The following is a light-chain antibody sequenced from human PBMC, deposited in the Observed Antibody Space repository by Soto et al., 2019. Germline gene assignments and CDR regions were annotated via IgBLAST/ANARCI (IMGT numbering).Light chain of an antibody. CDR3: QVWDSSVLHHV. J-gene: IGLJ1*01. CDR1: NIGSKN. V-gene: IGLV3-21*02. CDR2: DDD. Sequence: SYELTQSPSVSVAPGQTARITCGGNNIGSKNVHWFQQRPGQAPVLVVFDDDDRPSGIPDRFSGSNSGNTATLTISRVEAGDEADYYCQVWDSSVLHHVFGT.